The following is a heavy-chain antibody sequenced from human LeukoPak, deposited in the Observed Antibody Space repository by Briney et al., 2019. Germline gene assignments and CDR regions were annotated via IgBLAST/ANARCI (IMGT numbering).Heavy chain of an antibody. CDR1: GGSISSYY. D-gene: IGHD4-17*01. J-gene: IGHJ4*02. CDR2: IYTSGST. V-gene: IGHV4-4*07. Sequence: PSETLSLTCTVSGGSISSYYWSWIRQPAGKGLEWIGRIYTSGSTNYNPSLKSRVTMSVDTSKNQFSLKLSSVTAADTAVYYCARLVGRMTTATALTYHFDYWGQGTLVTVSS. CDR3: ARLVGRMTTATALTYHFDY.